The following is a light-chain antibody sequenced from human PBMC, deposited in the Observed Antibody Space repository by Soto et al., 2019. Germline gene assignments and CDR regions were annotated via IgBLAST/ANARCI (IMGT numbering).Light chain of an antibody. CDR1: QSISRW. Sequence: DIQMTQSPSTLSGSVGDRVTITCRASQSISRWLAWFQQTPGKAPKILIYAASSLHSGVQSMFSGSGSGTGCTRTITSLQPEDSATDHCQQSYISPLTFGQGTRLEIK. J-gene: IGKJ5*01. V-gene: IGKV1-39*01. CDR2: AAS. CDR3: QQSYISPLT.